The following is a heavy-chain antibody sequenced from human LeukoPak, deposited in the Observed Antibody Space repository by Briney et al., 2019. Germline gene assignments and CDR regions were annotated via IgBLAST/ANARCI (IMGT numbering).Heavy chain of an antibody. CDR1: GGSISSSSYY. CDR2: IYYSGST. Sequence: SETLSLTCTVSGGSISSSSYYWGWFRQPPGKGLEWIGSIYYSGSTYYNPSLKSRVTISVDTSKNQFFLKLSSVTAADTAVYYCARRGSYNWNDVGWFDPWGQGTLVTVSS. D-gene: IGHD1-20*01. V-gene: IGHV4-39*01. CDR3: ARRGSYNWNDVGWFDP. J-gene: IGHJ5*02.